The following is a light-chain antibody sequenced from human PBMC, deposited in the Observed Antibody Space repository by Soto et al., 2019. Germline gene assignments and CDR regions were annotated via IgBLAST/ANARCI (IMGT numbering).Light chain of an antibody. CDR3: QQANSFPLT. Sequence: DIQMTQSPSSLSASVGDSVSITCRASQGIRNDLDWVQQKPGKAPKLLIYAASSLHSGVPPRFSGSGSGTDFTLTISSLQPEDFATYYCQQANSFPLTFGGGTKVDI. V-gene: IGKV1-17*01. CDR1: QGIRND. CDR2: AAS. J-gene: IGKJ4*01.